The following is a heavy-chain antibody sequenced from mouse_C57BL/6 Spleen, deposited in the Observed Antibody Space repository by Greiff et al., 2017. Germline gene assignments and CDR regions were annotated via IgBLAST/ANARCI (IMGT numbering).Heavy chain of an antibody. V-gene: IGHV5-2*01. CDR2: INSDGGST. J-gene: IGHJ3*01. CDR3: ARHGADGYFAY. D-gene: IGHD2-3*01. Sequence: EVKLMESGGGLVQPGASLKLSCESTEYEFPSHDMSWVRKTPEQRLELVAAINSDGGSTYYPDTMERRFIISRDNTKKTLYLQMSSLRSEDTALYYCARHGADGYFAYWGQGTLVTVSA. CDR1: EYEFPSHD.